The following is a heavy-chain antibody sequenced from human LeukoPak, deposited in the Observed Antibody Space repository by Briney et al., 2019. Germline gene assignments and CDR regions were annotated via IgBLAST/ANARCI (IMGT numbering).Heavy chain of an antibody. J-gene: IGHJ4*02. Sequence: GGSLRLSCAASGFTFNNYGMHWVRQAPGKGLEWVASISSDGSSRHYVDSVKGRFTISRDNSKDTLYLQMNSLRAEDTAVYYCGKDYDSSGYYISADYWGQGTLVTVSS. V-gene: IGHV3-30*18. CDR3: GKDYDSSGYYISADY. CDR1: GFTFNNYG. D-gene: IGHD3-22*01. CDR2: ISSDGSSR.